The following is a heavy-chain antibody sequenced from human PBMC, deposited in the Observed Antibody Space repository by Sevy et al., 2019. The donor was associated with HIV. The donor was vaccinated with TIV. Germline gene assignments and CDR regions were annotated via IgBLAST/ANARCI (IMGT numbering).Heavy chain of an antibody. Sequence: GGSLRLSCAASGFTFSGYGMHWVRQAPGKGLEWVAIISYDGSKTYYSESVKGRFAISRDNSRNTLNLQMSSLRVEDMAVYYCASGFDYQEQYYYFFGMDVWGRGTTVTVSS. J-gene: IGHJ6*02. V-gene: IGHV3-30*03. CDR1: GFTFSGYG. CDR2: ISYDGSKT. CDR3: ASGFDYQEQYYYFFGMDV. D-gene: IGHD5-12*01.